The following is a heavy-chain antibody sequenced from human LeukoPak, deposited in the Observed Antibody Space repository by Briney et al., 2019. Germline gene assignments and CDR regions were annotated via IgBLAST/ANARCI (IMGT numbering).Heavy chain of an antibody. D-gene: IGHD6-13*01. Sequence: PGGSLRLSCAASGFTFSSYVMHWVRQAPGKGLEWVAVISYDGSNKYYADSVKGRFTISRDNSKNTLYLQMNSLRAEDTAVYYCARGYSSSWPPDYWGQGTLVTVSS. J-gene: IGHJ4*02. V-gene: IGHV3-30*04. CDR1: GFTFSSYV. CDR3: ARGYSSSWPPDY. CDR2: ISYDGSNK.